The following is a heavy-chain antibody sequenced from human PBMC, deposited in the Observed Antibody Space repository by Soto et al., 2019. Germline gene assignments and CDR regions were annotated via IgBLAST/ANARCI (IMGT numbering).Heavy chain of an antibody. Sequence: ASVKVSCKASGFTFINSAIQWVRQARGQRLEWMGWIVVGSGHINYAQKFQERLSITRDMSTSTAYMEQSSLTLEDTTLYYCARGGVFFFAAPTNPFDYWGQGTLVTVSS. CDR3: ARGGVFFFAAPTNPFDY. D-gene: IGHD3-10*01. J-gene: IGHJ4*02. V-gene: IGHV1-58*02. CDR1: GFTFINSA. CDR2: IVVGSGHI.